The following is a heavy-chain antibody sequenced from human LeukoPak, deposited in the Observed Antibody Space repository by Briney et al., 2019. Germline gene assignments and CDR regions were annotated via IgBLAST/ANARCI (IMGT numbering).Heavy chain of an antibody. CDR2: ISCSGGST. CDR1: GFTFSSYA. D-gene: IGHD3-16*01. J-gene: IGHJ4*02. Sequence: SGGSLRLSCAASGFTFSSYAMSWVRQAPGKGLEWVSAISCSGGSTYYADSVKGRFTISRDNSKNTLYLQMNSLRAEDTAVYYCANDRWGLGESYWGQRTLVTVA. CDR3: ANDRWGLGESY. V-gene: IGHV3-23*01.